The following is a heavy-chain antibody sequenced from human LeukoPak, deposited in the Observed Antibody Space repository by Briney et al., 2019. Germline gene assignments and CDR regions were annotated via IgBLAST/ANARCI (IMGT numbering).Heavy chain of an antibody. J-gene: IGHJ4*02. CDR3: ARWCGGSCYYFDY. Sequence: SVKVSCKASGGTFSSYATSWVRQAPGQGLEWMGGIIPIFGTANYARKFQGRVTITADKSTSTAYMELSSLRSEDTAVYYCARWCGGSCYYFDYWGQGTLVTVSS. V-gene: IGHV1-69*06. CDR2: IIPIFGTA. CDR1: GGTFSSYA. D-gene: IGHD2-15*01.